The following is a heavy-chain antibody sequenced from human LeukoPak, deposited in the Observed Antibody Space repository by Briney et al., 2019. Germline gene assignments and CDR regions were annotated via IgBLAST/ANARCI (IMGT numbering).Heavy chain of an antibody. CDR3: AGQYQLLYFWFDP. CDR1: GGSISSYY. Sequence: PSETLSLTCTVSGGSISSYYWSWIRQPPGKGLEWIGYIYYSGSTNYNPSLKSRVTISVDTSKNQFSLKLSSVTAADTAVYYCAGQYQLLYFWFDPWGQGTLVTVSS. CDR2: IYYSGST. D-gene: IGHD2-2*02. J-gene: IGHJ5*02. V-gene: IGHV4-59*08.